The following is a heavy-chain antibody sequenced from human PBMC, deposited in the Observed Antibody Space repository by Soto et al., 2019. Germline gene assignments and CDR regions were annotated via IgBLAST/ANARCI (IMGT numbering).Heavy chain of an antibody. V-gene: IGHV1-2*04. J-gene: IGHJ3*02. D-gene: IGHD3-22*01. CDR2: INPNSGGT. Sequence: ASVKVSCKASGYTFTGYYMHWVRQAPGQGLEWMGWINPNSGGTNYAQKFQGWVTMTRDTSIGTAYMELSRLRSDDTAVYYCARGRGDYDSSPGAFDIWGQGTMVTVSS. CDR1: GYTFTGYY. CDR3: ARGRGDYDSSPGAFDI.